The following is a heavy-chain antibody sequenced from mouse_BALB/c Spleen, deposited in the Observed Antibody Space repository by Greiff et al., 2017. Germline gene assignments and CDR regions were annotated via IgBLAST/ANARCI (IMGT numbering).Heavy chain of an antibody. D-gene: IGHD1-1*01. Sequence: EVQVVESGGGLVKPGGSLKLSCAASGFTFSDYYMYWVRQTPEKRLEWVATISDGGSYTYYPDSVKGRFTISRDNAKNNLYLQMSSLKSEDTAMYYCARGGAYFPDYWGQGTSVTVSS. CDR2: ISDGGSYT. J-gene: IGHJ4*01. V-gene: IGHV5-4*02. CDR3: ARGGAYFPDY. CDR1: GFTFSDYY.